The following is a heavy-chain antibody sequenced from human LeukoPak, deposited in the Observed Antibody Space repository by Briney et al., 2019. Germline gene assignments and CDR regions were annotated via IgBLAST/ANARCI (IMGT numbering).Heavy chain of an antibody. CDR1: GFTFSSYA. CDR2: ISGSGGST. J-gene: IGHJ4*02. V-gene: IGHV3-23*01. Sequence: PGGSLRLSCAASGFTFSSYAMSWVRQAPGKGLEWVSAISGSGGSTYYADSVKGRFTISRDNSKNTLYLQMNSLRAEDTAVYYCAKDPGSGWWPLDGYWGQGTLVTVSS. CDR3: AKDPGSGWWPLDGY. D-gene: IGHD6-19*01.